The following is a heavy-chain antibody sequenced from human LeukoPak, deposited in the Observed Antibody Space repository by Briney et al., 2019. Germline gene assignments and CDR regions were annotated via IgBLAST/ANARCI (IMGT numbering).Heavy chain of an antibody. Sequence: PGGSLRLSCAASGFTFSGSAMHWVRQASGKGLEWVSVIYSGGSTYYADSVKGRFTISRDNSKNTLYLQMNSLRAEDTAVYYCARWDSSGWRTYYWYFDLWGRGTLVTVSS. D-gene: IGHD6-19*01. CDR1: GFTFSGSA. J-gene: IGHJ2*01. V-gene: IGHV3-53*01. CDR3: ARWDSSGWRTYYWYFDL. CDR2: IYSGGST.